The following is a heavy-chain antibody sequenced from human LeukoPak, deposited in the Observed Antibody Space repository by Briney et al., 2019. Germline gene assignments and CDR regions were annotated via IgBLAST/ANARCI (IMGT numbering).Heavy chain of an antibody. CDR3: AGDIVVVPAATDAFDI. CDR1: GFTFSSYS. CDR2: ISSSSSTI. V-gene: IGHV3-48*01. D-gene: IGHD2-2*01. J-gene: IGHJ3*02. Sequence: GGSLRLSCAASGFTFSSYSMNWVRQAPGKGLEWVSYISSSSSTIYYADSVKGRFTISRDNAKNSLYLQMNSLRAEDTAVYYCAGDIVVVPAATDAFDIWGQGTMVTVSS.